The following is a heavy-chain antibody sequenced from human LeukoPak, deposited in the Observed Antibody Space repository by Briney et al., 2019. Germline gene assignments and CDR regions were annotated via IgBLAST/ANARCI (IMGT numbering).Heavy chain of an antibody. V-gene: IGHV3-11*01. CDR2: ISRGGNTI. Sequence: PGGSLRLSCAASGFIFSDFYMNWIRQAPGKGLEWVSKISRGGNTIYYADSVKGRFTISRDNGKNSLFLQMNSLRADDTAVYYCARVRFGELSPPDCWGQGTLVTVSS. CDR3: ARVRFGELSPPDC. J-gene: IGHJ4*02. D-gene: IGHD3-10*01. CDR1: GFIFSDFY.